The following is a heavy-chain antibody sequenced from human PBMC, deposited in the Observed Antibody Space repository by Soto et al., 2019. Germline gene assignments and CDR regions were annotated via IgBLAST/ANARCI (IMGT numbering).Heavy chain of an antibody. D-gene: IGHD1-7*01. CDR2: ISSSGSFV. Sequence: PGGSLRLSCAASGFTFSSDSMGWVRQAPGKGLEWVASISSSGSFVNYADSVKGRFTISRGNAKNSLYLQMRSLKDEDTAVYYCARDPPSGTTLDWFDSWGQGTLVTVSS. CDR3: ARDPPSGTTLDWFDS. V-gene: IGHV3-21*01. CDR1: GFTFSSDS. J-gene: IGHJ5*01.